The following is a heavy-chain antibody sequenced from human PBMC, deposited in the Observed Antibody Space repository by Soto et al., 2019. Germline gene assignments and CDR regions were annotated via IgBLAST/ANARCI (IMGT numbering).Heavy chain of an antibody. J-gene: IGHJ4*02. V-gene: IGHV3-53*01. CDR1: GFTVSNNY. CDR2: IFSSGAT. Sequence: EVQLVESGGGLIQPGGSLRLSCAASGFTVSNNYMSWVRQAPGKGLEWVSVIFSSGATYYADSVKGRFTISRDNSENALYLHMDSLRGDGTAVYYCARVGNWPDFWGQGNQVTVSS. D-gene: IGHD1-1*01. CDR3: ARVGNWPDF.